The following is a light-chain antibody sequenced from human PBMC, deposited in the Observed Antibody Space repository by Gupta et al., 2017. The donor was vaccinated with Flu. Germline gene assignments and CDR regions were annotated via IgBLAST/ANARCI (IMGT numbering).Light chain of an antibody. J-gene: IGLJ3*02. V-gene: IGLV1-40*01. CDR3: QSYDSSLSGWV. Sequence: QSVLTQPPSVSGAPGQRAIISCTGSSSNIGAGYDVHWYQQLPGTAPKLLIYGNSNRPSGVPDRFSGSKSGTSASLATTGLQAEDEADYYCQSYDSSLSGWVFGGGTKLTVL. CDR1: SSNIGAGYD. CDR2: GNS.